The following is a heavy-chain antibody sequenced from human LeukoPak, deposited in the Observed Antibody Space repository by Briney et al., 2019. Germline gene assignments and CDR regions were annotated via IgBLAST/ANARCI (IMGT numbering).Heavy chain of an antibody. Sequence: PGGSLRLSCAASGFTFSSHWMHWVRQAPGKGLVWVSRINSDGSSTSYADSVKGRFTISRDNAKNTLYLQMNSLRVEDTAVYYCARVRIAATEGPFDDWGQGTLVTVSS. CDR2: INSDGSST. D-gene: IGHD6-13*01. V-gene: IGHV3-74*01. J-gene: IGHJ4*02. CDR3: ARVRIAATEGPFDD. CDR1: GFTFSSHW.